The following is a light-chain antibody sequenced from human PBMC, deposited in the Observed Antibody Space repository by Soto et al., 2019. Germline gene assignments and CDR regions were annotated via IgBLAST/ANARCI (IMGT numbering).Light chain of an antibody. J-gene: IGKJ4*01. V-gene: IGKV3-20*01. Sequence: EFVLTQSPGTLSLSPGERATLSCRASQSVGSNYLAWYQQKPGQAPRLLIYGASSRATGIADRFSGSGSGTEFTLTISSLQSEDFAIYYCQQYNNWALVIFGGGTKVDIK. CDR3: QQYNNWALVI. CDR1: QSVGSNY. CDR2: GAS.